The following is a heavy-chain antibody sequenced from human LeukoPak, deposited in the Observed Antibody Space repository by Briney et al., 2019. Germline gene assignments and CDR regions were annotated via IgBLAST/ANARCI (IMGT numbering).Heavy chain of an antibody. Sequence: GGSLRLSCAASGFTFSIHGMNWVRQTPGKGLEWVSYIINSGGTIYYADSVQGRFTISRDNAKNSLYQQMNSLRDEDTAVYYCARVGRGLYSMDVWGQGTTVTVSS. D-gene: IGHD3-10*01. J-gene: IGHJ6*02. CDR3: ARVGRGLYSMDV. CDR2: IINSGGTI. CDR1: GFTFSIHG. V-gene: IGHV3-48*02.